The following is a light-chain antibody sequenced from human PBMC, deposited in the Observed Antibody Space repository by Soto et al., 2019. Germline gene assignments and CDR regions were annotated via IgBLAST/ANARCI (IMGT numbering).Light chain of an antibody. J-gene: IGKJ1*01. V-gene: IGKV1-5*01. CDR1: QSISSW. CDR2: DAS. CDR3: QHYETYPA. Sequence: DIQVTQSPSTLSASVGDSVTIACRASQSISSWLAWYQQKPGIAPKLLISDASSLGSGVPSRFSGSGSGTEFALTISSLQPDDFATYYCQHYETYPAFGQGTKVEIK.